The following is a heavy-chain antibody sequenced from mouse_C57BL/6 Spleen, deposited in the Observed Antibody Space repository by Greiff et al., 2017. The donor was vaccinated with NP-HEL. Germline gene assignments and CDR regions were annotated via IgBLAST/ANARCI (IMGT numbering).Heavy chain of an antibody. CDR3: TTGGLRRRAWFAY. CDR1: GFNIKDYY. J-gene: IGHJ3*01. V-gene: IGHV14-1*01. Sequence: VQLKQSGAELVRPGASVKLSCTASGFNIKDYYMHWVKQRPEQGLEWIGRIDPEDGDTEYAPKFQGKATMTADTSSNTAYLQLSSLTSEDTAVYYCTTGGLRRRAWFAYWGQGTLVTVSA. D-gene: IGHD2-4*01. CDR2: IDPEDGDT.